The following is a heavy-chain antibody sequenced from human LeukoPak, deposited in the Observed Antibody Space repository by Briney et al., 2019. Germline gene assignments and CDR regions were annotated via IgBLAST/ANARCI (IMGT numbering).Heavy chain of an antibody. CDR2: ISYDGSNK. J-gene: IGHJ4*02. CDR3: ARVRGYDELSYFDY. Sequence: PGGSLRLSCAASGFTFSSYAMHWVRQAPGKGLEWVAVISYDGSNKYYADSVKGRFTISRDNSKNTLYLQMNSLRAEDTAVYYCARVRGYDELSYFDYWGQGTLVTVSS. V-gene: IGHV3-30-3*01. D-gene: IGHD5-12*01. CDR1: GFTFSSYA.